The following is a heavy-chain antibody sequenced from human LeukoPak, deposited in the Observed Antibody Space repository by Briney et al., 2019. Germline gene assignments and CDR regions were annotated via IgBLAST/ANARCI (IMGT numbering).Heavy chain of an antibody. Sequence: GGSLRLSCAASGFTFSDYYMSWIRQAPGKGLEWVSYISSSGSTIYYADSVKGRFTISRDNSKNMLYLQLNSLRAEDTAVYYCARGMVVTASPFDYWGQGTLVTVSA. CDR3: ARGMVVTASPFDY. CDR1: GFTFSDYY. V-gene: IGHV3-11*01. CDR2: ISSSGSTI. J-gene: IGHJ4*02. D-gene: IGHD2-21*02.